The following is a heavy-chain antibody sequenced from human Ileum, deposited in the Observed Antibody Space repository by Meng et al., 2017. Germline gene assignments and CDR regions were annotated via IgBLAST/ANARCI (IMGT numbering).Heavy chain of an antibody. CDR3: ATRYHDSSPFDP. CDR2: IYHSGTT. Sequence: QMQVQEPGPGLEKHSGTLSSTCTVPGGSVVPFSSATWWSWVRQSPGKGLEWIGEIYHSGTTTDYNPSFKSRVTISVDQSKNQFSLRLSSVTAADTAVYYCATRYHDSSPFDPWGQGTLVTVSS. CDR1: GGSVVPFSSATW. V-gene: IGHV4-4*02. J-gene: IGHJ5*02. D-gene: IGHD3-22*01.